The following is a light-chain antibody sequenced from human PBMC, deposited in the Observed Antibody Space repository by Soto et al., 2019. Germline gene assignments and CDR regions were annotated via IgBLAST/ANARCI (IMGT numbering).Light chain of an antibody. Sequence: QSVLTQPPSVSAAPGQKVPISCSGSTSNIGNNFVSWYQQVPGTAPKLLIYDNNDRPSGIPDRFSGSKSGTSATLGIAGLQTGDEADYYCGTWDNSLGAVVFGGGTKLTVL. CDR3: GTWDNSLGAVV. CDR1: TSNIGNNF. V-gene: IGLV1-51*01. CDR2: DNN. J-gene: IGLJ2*01.